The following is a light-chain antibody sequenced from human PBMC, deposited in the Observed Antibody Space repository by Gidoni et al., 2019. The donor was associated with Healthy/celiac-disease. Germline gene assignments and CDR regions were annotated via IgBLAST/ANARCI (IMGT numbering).Light chain of an antibody. Sequence: EIVMTQSPATLSVSPGEGATLSCRARQSVSSNLAWYQQKPGQAPRLLIYGASTRATGIPARFSGSGSGTEFTLTISSLQYEDFAVYYCQQYNNWPPRTFGQGTKVEIK. CDR1: QSVSSN. CDR2: GAS. CDR3: QQYNNWPPRT. V-gene: IGKV3-15*01. J-gene: IGKJ1*01.